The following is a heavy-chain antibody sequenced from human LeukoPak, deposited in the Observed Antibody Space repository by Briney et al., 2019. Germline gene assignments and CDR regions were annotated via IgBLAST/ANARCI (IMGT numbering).Heavy chain of an antibody. V-gene: IGHV3-66*04. CDR3: AKPDPPMGATPGFDY. CDR2: IYSDGGR. Sequence: GGSLRLSCAASGLTVTSNYMSWVRQAPGKGLEWVSVIYSDGGRNYADSVKSRCTISRDTSKNTLYLQMNSLRAEDTAVYYCAKPDPPMGATPGFDYWGQGTLVTVSS. D-gene: IGHD1-26*01. CDR1: GLTVTSNY. J-gene: IGHJ4*02.